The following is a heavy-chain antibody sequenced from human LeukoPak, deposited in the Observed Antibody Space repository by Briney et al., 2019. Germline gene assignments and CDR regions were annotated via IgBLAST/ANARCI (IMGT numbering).Heavy chain of an antibody. Sequence: GGSLRLSCSASRCTFSSYALHWVRQAPGKGLEYVSAISSNGGRTYYADSVKGRFTISRDNSKNTLYLQMSSLRAEDTAVYYCVRSWVADYDILTGPDYWGQGTLVTVSS. CDR3: VRSWVADYDILTGPDY. V-gene: IGHV3-64D*06. D-gene: IGHD3-9*01. J-gene: IGHJ4*02. CDR2: ISSNGGRT. CDR1: RCTFSSYA.